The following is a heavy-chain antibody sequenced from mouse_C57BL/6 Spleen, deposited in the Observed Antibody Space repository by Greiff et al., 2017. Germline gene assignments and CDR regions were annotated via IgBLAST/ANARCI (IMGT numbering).Heavy chain of an antibody. J-gene: IGHJ3*01. CDR2: IDPENGDT. CDR1: GFNIKDDY. CDR3: TTWSSSSFAY. Sequence: EVKLVESGAELVRPGASVKLSCTASGFNIKDDYMHWVKQRPEQGLEWIGWIDPENGDTEYASKFQGKATITADTSSNTAYLQLSSLTSEDTAVYYCTTWSSSSFAYWGQGTLVTVSA. V-gene: IGHV14-4*01. D-gene: IGHD1-1*01.